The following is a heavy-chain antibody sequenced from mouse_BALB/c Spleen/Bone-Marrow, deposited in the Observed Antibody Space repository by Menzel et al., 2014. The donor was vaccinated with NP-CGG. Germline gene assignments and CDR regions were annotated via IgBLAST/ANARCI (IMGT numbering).Heavy chain of an antibody. CDR1: GYTFTTYW. J-gene: IGHJ2*01. CDR3: ASPSTAEEY. V-gene: IGHV1-9*01. CDR2: ILPGSGIT. Sequence: QVQLQQSGAELMKPGASVKISCKATGYTFTTYWIEWVKQRPGHGLVWIGEILPGSGITNYNEKFRGKATFTADTSSNTAYMQLSSLTSEDSAVYYCASPSTAEEYWGQGTTLTVSS. D-gene: IGHD1-2*01.